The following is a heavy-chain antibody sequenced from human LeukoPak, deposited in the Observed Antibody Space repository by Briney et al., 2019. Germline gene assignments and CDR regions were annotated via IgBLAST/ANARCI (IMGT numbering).Heavy chain of an antibody. D-gene: IGHD2-21*02. Sequence: PGRSLRLSCAASGFTFSSYGMHWVRQAPGKGLEWVAVISSDGRNQYYADSVKGRFTLSRDNSRNTLYLQMNSLRAEGTAVYYCANGGLTTIDYWGQGTLVTVSS. CDR1: GFTFSSYG. V-gene: IGHV3-30*18. J-gene: IGHJ4*02. CDR3: ANGGLTTIDY. CDR2: ISSDGRNQ.